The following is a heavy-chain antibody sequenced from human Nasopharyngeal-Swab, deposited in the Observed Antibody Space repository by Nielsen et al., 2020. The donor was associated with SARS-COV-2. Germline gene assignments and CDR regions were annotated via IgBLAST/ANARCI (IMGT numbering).Heavy chain of an antibody. V-gene: IGHV3-7*05. Sequence: VRQAPGKGLEWVANIKQDGSEKYYVYSVQGRFTVSRDNAKNSLYLQMNSLRAEDTAVYYCARAIAAAGDYWGRGTLVTVSS. J-gene: IGHJ4*02. CDR2: IKQDGSEK. D-gene: IGHD6-13*01. CDR3: ARAIAAAGDY.